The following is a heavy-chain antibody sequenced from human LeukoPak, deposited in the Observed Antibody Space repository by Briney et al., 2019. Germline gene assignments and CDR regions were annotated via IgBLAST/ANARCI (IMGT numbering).Heavy chain of an antibody. Sequence: VGSLRLSCAASGFTVSSNYMSWARQAPGKGLEWVSVIYSGGSTYYADSVKGRFTISRDNSKNTLYLQMNSLRAEDTAVYYCASKRRLLDGMDVWGQGTTVTVSS. CDR1: GFTVSSNY. CDR3: ASKRRLLDGMDV. CDR2: IYSGGST. J-gene: IGHJ6*02. D-gene: IGHD2/OR15-2a*01. V-gene: IGHV3-53*01.